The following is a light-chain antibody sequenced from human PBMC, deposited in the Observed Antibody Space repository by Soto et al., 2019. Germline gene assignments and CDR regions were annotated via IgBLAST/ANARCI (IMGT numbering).Light chain of an antibody. CDR2: DAS. Sequence: EIVLTHSPATLSVSPGERATLSCRASQSVGSNLAWYQQRPGQPPRLLIYDASTRATDIPARFSGGGSGTEFTLTISSLQSEDFAVYYCKQYNNWTYPFGQGTKLQIK. J-gene: IGKJ2*01. V-gene: IGKV3-15*01. CDR3: KQYNNWTYP. CDR1: QSVGSN.